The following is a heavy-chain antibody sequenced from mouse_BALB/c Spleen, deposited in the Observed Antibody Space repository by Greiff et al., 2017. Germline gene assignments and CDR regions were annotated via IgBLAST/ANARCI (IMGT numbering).Heavy chain of an antibody. D-gene: IGHD2-2*01. CDR2: ILPGSGST. Sequence: VQLQESGAELMKPGASVKISCKATGYTFSSYWIEWVKQRPGHGLEWIGEILPGSGSTNYNEKFKGKATFTADTSSNTAYMQLSSLTSEDSAVYYCARRGYGYDGDFDYWGQGTTLTVSS. CDR3: ARRGYGYDGDFDY. V-gene: IGHV1-9*01. CDR1: GYTFSSYW. J-gene: IGHJ2*01.